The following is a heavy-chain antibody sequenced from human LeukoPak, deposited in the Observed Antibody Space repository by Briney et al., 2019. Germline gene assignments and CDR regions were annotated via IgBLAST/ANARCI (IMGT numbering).Heavy chain of an antibody. CDR3: AKHGSGWHATDFGY. Sequence: PGGSLRLSCAASGFTFSSYEMNWVRQAPGKGLEWISYISSSGSTIYYADSVKGRFTISRDNSKNTVYLQMNSLRADDTALYYCAKHGSGWHATDFGYWGQGTLVTVSS. D-gene: IGHD6-19*01. CDR2: ISSSGSTI. CDR1: GFTFSSYE. J-gene: IGHJ4*02. V-gene: IGHV3-48*03.